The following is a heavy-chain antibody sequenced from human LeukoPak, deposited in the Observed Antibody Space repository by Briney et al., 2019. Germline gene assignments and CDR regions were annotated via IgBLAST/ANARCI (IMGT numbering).Heavy chain of an antibody. J-gene: IGHJ4*02. Sequence: HPGGSLRLSCAASGFTFSSYAMSWVRQAPGKGLEWVSAISGGGGSTHYADSVKGRFTISRDNSKNTLYLQMSSLRAGDTAVYYCAKSSYYDSSGYYREYYFDYWGQGTLVTVSS. CDR3: AKSSYYDSSGYYREYYFDY. CDR2: ISGGGGST. D-gene: IGHD3-22*01. V-gene: IGHV3-23*01. CDR1: GFTFSSYA.